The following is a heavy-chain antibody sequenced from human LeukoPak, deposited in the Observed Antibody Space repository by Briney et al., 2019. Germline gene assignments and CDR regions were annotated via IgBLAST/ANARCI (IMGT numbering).Heavy chain of an antibody. V-gene: IGHV3-73*01. Sequence: PGGSLRLSCAASGFTFSGSAMHWVRQASGKGLEWVGRIRSKANSYATAYAASVKGRFTISRDDSKNTAYLQMNSLKTEDTAVYYCYIVVVPAANDPFDYWGQGTLVTVSS. D-gene: IGHD2-2*01. CDR2: IRSKANSYAT. CDR3: YIVVVPAANDPFDY. J-gene: IGHJ4*02. CDR1: GFTFSGSA.